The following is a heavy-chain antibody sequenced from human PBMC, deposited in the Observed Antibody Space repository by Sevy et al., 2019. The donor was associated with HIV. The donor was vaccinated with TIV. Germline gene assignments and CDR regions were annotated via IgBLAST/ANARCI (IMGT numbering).Heavy chain of an antibody. CDR1: GGSISSYY. V-gene: IGHV4-4*07. CDR2: IYTSGST. CDR3: ARSTGYCSSTSCPYYYYYGMDV. Sequence: SETLSLTCTVSGGSISSYYWSWIRQPAGKGLEWIGRIYTSGSTNYNPSLKSRVTMSVDTSKNQFSLKLSSVTAADTAVYYCARSTGYCSSTSCPYYYYYGMDVWGQWTTVTVSS. J-gene: IGHJ6*02. D-gene: IGHD2-2*01.